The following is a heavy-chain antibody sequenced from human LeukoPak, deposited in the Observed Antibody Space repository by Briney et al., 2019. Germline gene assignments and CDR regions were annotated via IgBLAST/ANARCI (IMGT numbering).Heavy chain of an antibody. V-gene: IGHV3-48*02. CDR1: GFTFSSYS. Sequence: GGSLRLSCAASGFTFSSYSMNWVRQAPGKGLEWVSYISSSSSTIYYADSVKGRFTISRDNAKNSLYLQVNSLRDEDTAVYYCARVRVVAATPFDYWGQGTLVTVSS. CDR3: ARVRVVAATPFDY. CDR2: ISSSSSTI. D-gene: IGHD2-15*01. J-gene: IGHJ4*02.